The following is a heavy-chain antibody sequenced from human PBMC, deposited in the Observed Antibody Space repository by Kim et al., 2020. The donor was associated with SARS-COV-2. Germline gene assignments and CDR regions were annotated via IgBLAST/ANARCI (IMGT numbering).Heavy chain of an antibody. V-gene: IGHV3-33*06. Sequence: GGSLRLSCAASGFIFRGCGMHWVRQAPGKGLEWVALIWYDGSKKYYGDSVKGRFTISRDNSKNTLYLQMNSLRAEDTAGYYCAKDRDSGSYTTGLDYWG. CDR2: IWYDGSKK. J-gene: IGHJ4*01. D-gene: IGHD3-10*01. CDR3: AKDRDSGSYTTGLDY. CDR1: GFIFRGCG.